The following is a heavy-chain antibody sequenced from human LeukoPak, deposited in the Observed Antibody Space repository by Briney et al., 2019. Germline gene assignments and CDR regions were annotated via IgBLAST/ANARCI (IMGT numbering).Heavy chain of an antibody. Sequence: ASVKVSCKASGYTFTSYYTHWVRQAPGQGLEWMGIINPSGGSTSYAQKFQGRVTMTRDMSTSTVYMELSSLRSDDTAVYYCARGGAAAGPGDYWGQGTLVTVSS. CDR2: INPSGGST. V-gene: IGHV1-46*01. CDR1: GYTFTSYY. D-gene: IGHD6-13*01. CDR3: ARGGAAAGPGDY. J-gene: IGHJ4*02.